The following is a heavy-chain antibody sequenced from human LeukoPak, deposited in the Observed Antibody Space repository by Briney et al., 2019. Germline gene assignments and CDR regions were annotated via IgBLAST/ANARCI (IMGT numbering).Heavy chain of an antibody. CDR3: ARGGAHSSSNCDY. CDR2: ISYDGSNK. V-gene: IGHV3-30*03. CDR1: GSTFSDYG. D-gene: IGHD6-13*01. J-gene: IGHJ4*02. Sequence: PGGSLRLSCAASGSTFSDYGMLWVRQAPGKGLEWVTVISYDGSNKYYGDSVKGRFTISRDNSKNTLYLQTNSLRVEDTAVYYCARGGAHSSSNCDYWGQGTLVTVSS.